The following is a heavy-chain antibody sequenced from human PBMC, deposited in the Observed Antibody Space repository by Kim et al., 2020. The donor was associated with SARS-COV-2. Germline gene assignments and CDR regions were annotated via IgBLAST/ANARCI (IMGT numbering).Heavy chain of an antibody. Sequence: GGSLRLSCAASGFTFSSYWMSWVRQAPGKGLEWVANIKQDGSEKYYVDSVKGRFTISRDNAKNSLYLQMNSLRAEDTAVYYCARDQLPVPYSSSWYRPAGSDYWGQGTLVTVSS. CDR2: IKQDGSEK. CDR1: GFTFSSYW. CDR3: ARDQLPVPYSSSWYRPAGSDY. V-gene: IGHV3-7*03. D-gene: IGHD6-13*01. J-gene: IGHJ4*02.